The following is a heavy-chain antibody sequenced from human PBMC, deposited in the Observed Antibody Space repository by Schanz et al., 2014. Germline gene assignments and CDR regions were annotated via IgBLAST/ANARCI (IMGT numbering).Heavy chain of an antibody. Sequence: EVQLVESFLFFLHPLGSLRLSCAASGFTVSTNYMNWVRQAPGKGLEWVSRINGDGSSTLYADSVKGRFTISRDNAKNTLYLQMNSLRDEDTAVYYCARDHASAWYTVDYWGQGTLVTVSS. V-gene: IGHV3-74*01. D-gene: IGHD6-19*01. CDR1: GFTVSTNY. CDR3: ARDHASAWYTVDY. CDR2: INGDGSST. J-gene: IGHJ4*02.